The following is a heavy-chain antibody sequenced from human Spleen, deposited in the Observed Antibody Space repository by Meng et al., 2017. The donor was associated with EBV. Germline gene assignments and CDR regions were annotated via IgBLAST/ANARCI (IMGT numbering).Heavy chain of an antibody. D-gene: IGHD6-13*01. Sequence: ERCHDLENPSEPSPSTAAFSGTAVINTVNHRGWMRQPPGKGPKWIGNIHYTGSTYSNPSLKSRVAISRDTSSNLFSLTLPSLTAADTAVYYCARNQFRLAAGGHYYFDSWGQGALVTVSS. CDR3: ARNQFRLAAGGHYYFDS. CDR2: IHYTGST. J-gene: IGHJ4*02. V-gene: IGHV4-39*07. CDR1: GTAVINTVNH.